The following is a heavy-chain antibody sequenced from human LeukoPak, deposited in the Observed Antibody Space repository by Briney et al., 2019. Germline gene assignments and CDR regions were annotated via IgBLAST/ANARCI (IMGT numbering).Heavy chain of an antibody. CDR2: INPKSRAT. V-gene: IGHV1-2*02. CDR3: ARGVDTAVIPYYYYYMDV. CDR1: GYTFTGYY. J-gene: IGHJ6*03. Sequence: ASVKVSCKASGYTFTGYYMHWVRQAPGQGLEWMGWINPKSRATNYAQNFQGRVTLTRDTSISTAYMELSSLKSDDTAVYYCARGVDTAVIPYYYYYMDVWGIGTTVTVSS. D-gene: IGHD5-18*01.